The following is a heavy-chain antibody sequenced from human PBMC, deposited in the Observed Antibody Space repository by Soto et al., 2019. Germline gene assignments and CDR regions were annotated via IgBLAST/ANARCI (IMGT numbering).Heavy chain of an antibody. J-gene: IGHJ4*02. V-gene: IGHV3-23*01. CDR1: GFTLSRYA. CDR2: INSLGTL. CDR3: EQDRQDDVAWTFDH. Sequence: EVQLLESGGHLVQPGGSLRLSCAASGFTLSRYAMAWVRQAPGKGLEWISEINSLGTLFYAQSVRGRFTISRDISKNTVFLQMDSLRVDDTAVYYCEQDRQDDVAWTFDHVGQGTLVTFSS. D-gene: IGHD5-12*01.